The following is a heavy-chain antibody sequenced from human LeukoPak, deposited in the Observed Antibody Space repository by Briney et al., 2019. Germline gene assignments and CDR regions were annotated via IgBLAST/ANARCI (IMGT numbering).Heavy chain of an antibody. J-gene: IGHJ6*03. D-gene: IGHD3-3*01. Sequence: PSETLSLTCTVSGGSISSCNWSWIRQPPGKGLEWIGYIYYSGSTNYNPSLKSRVTISVDTSKNQFSLKLSSVTAADTAVYYCARGVPYYDFWSGYLKYYYYYMDVWGKGTTVTVSS. CDR2: IYYSGST. V-gene: IGHV4-59*01. CDR1: GGSISSCN. CDR3: ARGVPYYDFWSGYLKYYYYYMDV.